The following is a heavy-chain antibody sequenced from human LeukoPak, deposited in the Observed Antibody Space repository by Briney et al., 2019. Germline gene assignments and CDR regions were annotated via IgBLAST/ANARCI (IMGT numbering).Heavy chain of an antibody. CDR3: ARDHCSGGSCYRDYYYYYMDV. CDR1: GGSISSGSYY. Sequence: SETLSLTCTVSGGSISSGSYYWSWIRQPAGKGLEWIGRIYTSGSTNYNPSLKSRVTISVDTSKNQFSLKLSSVTAADTAVYYCARDHCSGGSCYRDYYYYYMDVWGKGTTVTGSS. D-gene: IGHD2-15*01. V-gene: IGHV4-61*02. J-gene: IGHJ6*03. CDR2: IYTSGST.